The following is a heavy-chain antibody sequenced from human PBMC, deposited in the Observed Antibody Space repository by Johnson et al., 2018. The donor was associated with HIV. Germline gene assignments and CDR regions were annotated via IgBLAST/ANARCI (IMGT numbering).Heavy chain of an antibody. V-gene: IGHV3-11*01. CDR3: ARRSGITMISGDAFDI. CDR2: ISSSGSTI. CDR1: GFTFSDYY. D-gene: IGHD3-22*01. J-gene: IGHJ3*02. Sequence: QVQLVESGGGLVQPGRSLRLSCAASGFTFSDYYMSWIRQAPGKGLEWVSYISSSGSTIYYADSVKGRFTISRDNAKNSLYLQMNSLRAEDTALYYCARRSGITMISGDAFDIWGQGTMVTVSS.